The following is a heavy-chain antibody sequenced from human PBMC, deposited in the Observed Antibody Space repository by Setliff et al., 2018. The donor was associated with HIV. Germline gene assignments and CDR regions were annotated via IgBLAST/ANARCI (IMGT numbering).Heavy chain of an antibody. CDR3: ARDNYYDSSGAIGY. V-gene: IGHV1-69*13. CDR1: GGTFSSFG. D-gene: IGHD3-22*01. Sequence: SVKVSCKASGGTFSSFGIIWLRQAPGQGLEWMGGIIPIFGTTTYAQNFQGRVSITADASTSTAFMELSSLRSEDTAVYYCARDNYYDSSGAIGYWGRGTLVTVSS. J-gene: IGHJ4*02. CDR2: IIPIFGTT.